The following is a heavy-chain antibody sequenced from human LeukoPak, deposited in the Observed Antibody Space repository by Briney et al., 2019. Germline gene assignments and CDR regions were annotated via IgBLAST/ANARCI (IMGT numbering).Heavy chain of an antibody. CDR3: TTLEGDDYGHYVDY. J-gene: IGHJ4*02. Sequence: PGGSLRLSCAASGFTFSNAWMSWVRQAPGKGLEWVGRIKSKTDGGTTDYAAPVKGRFTISRDDSKNTLYLQMNSLKTEDTAVYYCTTLEGDDYGHYVDYWGQGTLVTVSS. CDR2: IKSKTDGGTT. V-gene: IGHV3-15*01. CDR1: GFTFSNAW. D-gene: IGHD4-17*01.